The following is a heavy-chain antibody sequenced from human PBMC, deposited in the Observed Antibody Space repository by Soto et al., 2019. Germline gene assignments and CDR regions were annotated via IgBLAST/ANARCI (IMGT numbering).Heavy chain of an antibody. V-gene: IGHV1-3*01. CDR2: INAGNGNT. CDR3: ARSIVVVTALDY. Sequence: ASVKVSCKASAYTFTSYGMHWVRQAPGQRLEWMGWINAGNGNTKYSQKFQGRVTITRDTSASTAYMELSSLRSEDTAVYYCARSIVVVTALDYWGQGTLVTVSS. J-gene: IGHJ4*02. CDR1: AYTFTSYG. D-gene: IGHD2-21*02.